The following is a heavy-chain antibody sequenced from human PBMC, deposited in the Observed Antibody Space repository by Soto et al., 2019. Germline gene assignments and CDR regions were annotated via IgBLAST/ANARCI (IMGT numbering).Heavy chain of an antibody. CDR1: GFTVSINY. Sequence: EVQLVESGGGLVQPGGSLRLPCAASGFTVSINYMNWVRQAPGKGLEWVSVIYSGGSTYYADSVRGRFTISRDNSKNTLYLQMNSLRAEDTAVYYCARGGSITMTTDAFDIWGQGTMVTVSS. V-gene: IGHV3-66*01. D-gene: IGHD3-22*01. J-gene: IGHJ3*02. CDR3: ARGGSITMTTDAFDI. CDR2: IYSGGST.